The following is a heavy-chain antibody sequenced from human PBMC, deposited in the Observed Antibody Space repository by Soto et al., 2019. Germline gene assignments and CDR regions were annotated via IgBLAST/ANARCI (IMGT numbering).Heavy chain of an antibody. Sequence: GASVKVSCKASGGTFSSYTISWVRQAPGQGLEWMGRIIPILGIANYAQKFQGRVTITADKSTSTAYMELSSLRSEDTAVYYCARDLHDPVEATRTPYYYYYYMDVWGKGTTVTVSS. V-gene: IGHV1-69*04. CDR3: ARDLHDPVEATRTPYYYYYYMDV. J-gene: IGHJ6*03. D-gene: IGHD1-1*01. CDR2: IIPILGIA. CDR1: GGTFSSYT.